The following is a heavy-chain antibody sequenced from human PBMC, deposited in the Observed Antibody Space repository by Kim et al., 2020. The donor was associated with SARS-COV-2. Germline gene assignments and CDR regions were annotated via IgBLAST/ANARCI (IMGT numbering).Heavy chain of an antibody. V-gene: IGHV3-30-3*01. Sequence: GGSLRLSCAASGFTFSSYAMHWVRQAPGKGLEWVAVISYDGSNKYYADSVKGRFTISRDNSKNTLYLQMNSLRAEDTAVYYCAEGGSGSYYNSPAIPPVDYWGQGTLVTVSS. CDR1: GFTFSSYA. D-gene: IGHD3-10*01. CDR3: AEGGSGSYYNSPAIPPVDY. CDR2: ISYDGSNK. J-gene: IGHJ4*02.